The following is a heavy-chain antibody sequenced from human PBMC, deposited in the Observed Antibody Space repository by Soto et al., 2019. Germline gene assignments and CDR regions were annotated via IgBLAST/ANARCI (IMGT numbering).Heavy chain of an antibody. V-gene: IGHV1-18*01. CDR1: GYTFTSYG. Sequence: QVHLVQSGAEVKKPGASVKVSCKGSGYTFTSYGITWVRQAPGQGLEWMGWISAHNGNTDYSQKLQGRVTVTRDTSTSTAYMELRSLRSDDTAVYYRARGRYGDYWGQAALVTVSS. J-gene: IGHJ4*02. D-gene: IGHD1-1*01. CDR2: ISAHNGNT. CDR3: ARGRYGDY.